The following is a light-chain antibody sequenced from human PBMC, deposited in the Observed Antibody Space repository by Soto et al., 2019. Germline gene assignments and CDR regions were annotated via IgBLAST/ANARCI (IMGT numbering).Light chain of an antibody. V-gene: IGKV3-15*01. Sequence: EIVMTQSPATLSVSPGERATLSCRASQSVSSNLAWYQQKPGQATRILIYGASTRATGIPARFSGSGSGTEFTLTISSLQSEDFAVYYCQHYNNWPPWTFGQGTKVEIK. CDR1: QSVSSN. CDR3: QHYNNWPPWT. CDR2: GAS. J-gene: IGKJ1*01.